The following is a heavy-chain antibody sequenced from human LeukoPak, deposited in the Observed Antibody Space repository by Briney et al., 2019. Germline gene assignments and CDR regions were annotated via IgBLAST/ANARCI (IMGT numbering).Heavy chain of an antibody. Sequence: GCSLRLSCAAAGCTFSSYAMSLVRQAPGKGLEWVSAIIGSGGYTSYADSVKGHFTISRDNSKNAHYLQMNSLKADDTAVYYCAKIGGSSYGSFDCWGQGTLVTVSS. CDR3: AKIGGSSYGSFDC. J-gene: IGHJ4*02. CDR2: IIGSGGYT. D-gene: IGHD5-18*01. V-gene: IGHV3-23*01. CDR1: GCTFSSYA.